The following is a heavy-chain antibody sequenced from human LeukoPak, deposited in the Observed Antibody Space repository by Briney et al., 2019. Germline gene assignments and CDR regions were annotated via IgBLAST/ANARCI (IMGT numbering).Heavy chain of an antibody. V-gene: IGHV3-23*01. J-gene: IGHJ4*02. Sequence: GGSLRLSCAASGFTFSSYAMSWVRQAPGKGLEWVSAISGSGASTYYADSVKGRFTISRDNSKNTLYLQMNSLRAEDTAVYYCAKDERSGRGTLIDYWGQGTLVTVSS. CDR2: ISGSGAST. D-gene: IGHD1-1*01. CDR1: GFTFSSYA. CDR3: AKDERSGRGTLIDY.